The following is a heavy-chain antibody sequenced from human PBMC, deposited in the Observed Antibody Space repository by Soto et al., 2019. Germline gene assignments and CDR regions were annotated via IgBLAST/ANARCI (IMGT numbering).Heavy chain of an antibody. V-gene: IGHV3-23*01. D-gene: IGHD1-1*01. CDR1: GFIFSTYA. J-gene: IGHJ4*02. CDR2: ISGSGANT. Sequence: EVQLLESGGGLAQPGGSLRLSCAASGFIFSTYAMSWVRQAPGKGLEWVSTISGSGANTYYAAYVRGRFTISRDNSKNTVFRELNGLICDDTAVYYDAKDEEYIGNDPFHSWVQGTLVTFSS. CDR3: AKDEEYIGNDPFHS.